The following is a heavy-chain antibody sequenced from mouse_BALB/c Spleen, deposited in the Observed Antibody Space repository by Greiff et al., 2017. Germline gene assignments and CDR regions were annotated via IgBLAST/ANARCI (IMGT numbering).Heavy chain of an antibody. CDR2: IWWDDDK. D-gene: IGHD2-14*01. V-gene: IGHV8-8*01. Sequence: QVTLNECGPGILQPSQTLSLTCSFSGFSLSTSGMGVGWIRQPSGKGLEWLAHIWWDDDKRYNPALKSRLTISKDTSSNQVFLKIASVDTADTATYYCARIEHYRYDDYYAMDYWGQGTSVTVSS. CDR3: ARIEHYRYDDYYAMDY. CDR1: GFSLSTSGMG. J-gene: IGHJ4*01.